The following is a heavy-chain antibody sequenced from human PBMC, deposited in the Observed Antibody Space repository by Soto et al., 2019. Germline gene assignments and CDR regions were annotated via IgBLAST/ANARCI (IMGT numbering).Heavy chain of an antibody. V-gene: IGHV4-31*03. J-gene: IGHJ6*02. CDR3: ARDGGPRGDYYYAMDV. CDR2: IYSGGTT. CDR1: GGSISGGAYY. D-gene: IGHD3-10*01. Sequence: QVQLQESGPGLAKPSQTLSLTCTVSGGSISGGAYYWSWVRQHPEKGLEWIGYIYSGGTTAYNPSLRSRVVISLDTSKNQFSLKLSSMTAADTAIYYCARDGGPRGDYYYAMDVWGQGTTVTVSS.